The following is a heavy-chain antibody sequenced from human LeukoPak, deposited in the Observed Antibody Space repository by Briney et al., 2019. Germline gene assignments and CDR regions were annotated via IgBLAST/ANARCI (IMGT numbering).Heavy chain of an antibody. D-gene: IGHD1-14*01. Sequence: SETLSLTCTVSGGSISSYYWSWIRQPPGKGLEWIGYIYYSGSTNYNPSLKSRVTISVDTSKNQFSLKLSSVTAADTAVYYCAARTPYCFDYWGQGTLVTVSS. CDR1: GGSISSYY. CDR3: AARTPYCFDY. CDR2: IYYSGST. J-gene: IGHJ4*02. V-gene: IGHV4-59*01.